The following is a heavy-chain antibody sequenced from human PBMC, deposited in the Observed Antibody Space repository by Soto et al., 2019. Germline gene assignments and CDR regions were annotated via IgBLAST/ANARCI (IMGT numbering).Heavy chain of an antibody. CDR1: GFSFSSYS. V-gene: IGHV3-21*02. CDR3: AKVGPVWGAADF. Sequence: VQLGESGGGLVKPGGSLRLSCAASGFSFSSYSINWVRQAPGKGLEWVSCISSSGSDIYYADSAKGRFTISRDNTKTSVFLQMNSLRAEDTAVYYCAKVGPVWGAADFWGQGTPVTVSS. D-gene: IGHD3-16*01. J-gene: IGHJ4*02. CDR2: ISSSGSDI.